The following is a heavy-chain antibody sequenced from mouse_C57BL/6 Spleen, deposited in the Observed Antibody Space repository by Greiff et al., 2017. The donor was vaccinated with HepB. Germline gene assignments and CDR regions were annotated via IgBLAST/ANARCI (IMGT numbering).Heavy chain of an antibody. D-gene: IGHD4-1*01. CDR1: GFTFSVYG. V-gene: IGHV5-17*01. J-gene: IGHJ2*01. CDR2: ISSGSSTI. CDR3: AREGLGLSFDY. Sequence: EVNVVESGGGLVKPGGSLKLSCAASGFTFSVYGMHWVRQAPEKGLEWVAYISSGSSTIYYADTVKGRFTISRDNAKNTLFLQMTSLRSEDTAMYYCAREGLGLSFDYWGQGTTLTVSS.